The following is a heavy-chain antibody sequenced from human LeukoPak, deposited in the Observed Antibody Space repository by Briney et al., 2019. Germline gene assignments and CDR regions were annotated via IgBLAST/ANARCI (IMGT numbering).Heavy chain of an antibody. Sequence: GGSLRLSCAASGFTFSSYWMHWVRQAPGKGLVWVSRINSDGSSTSYADSVKGRFTISRDNAKNTLYLQMNSLRAEDTAVYYCARAGSWIFFDYWGQGTLVTVSS. CDR1: GFTFSSYW. J-gene: IGHJ4*02. CDR2: INSDGSST. CDR3: ARAGSWIFFDY. V-gene: IGHV3-74*01. D-gene: IGHD3-10*01.